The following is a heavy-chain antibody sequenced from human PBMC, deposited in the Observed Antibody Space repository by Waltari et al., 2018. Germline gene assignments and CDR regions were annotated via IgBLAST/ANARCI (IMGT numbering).Heavy chain of an antibody. V-gene: IGHV4-34*01. CDR3: AGGTIGSGSYYDGGMDV. D-gene: IGHD1-26*01. CDR2: INYSGDA. J-gene: IGHJ6*02. CDR1: GGSFSAYS. Sequence: QVQLQQWGAGLLKPSETLSLTCDVYGGSFSAYSCAWIRQPPEKGLEWIGEINYSGDANYNPSLKSRVTISVDTSKNRFSLKLNSVTAADTAVYYCAGGTIGSGSYYDGGMDVWGQGTTVTVSS.